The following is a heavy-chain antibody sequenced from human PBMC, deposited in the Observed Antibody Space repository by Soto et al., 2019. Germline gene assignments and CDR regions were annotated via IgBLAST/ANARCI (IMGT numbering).Heavy chain of an antibody. J-gene: IGHJ4*02. V-gene: IGHV4-34*01. D-gene: IGHD4-17*01. CDR3: AAGPIAYGDYPGGDY. Sequence: QVQLQQWGAGLLKPSETLSLTCAVYGGSFSGYYWSWIRQPPGKGLEWIGEINHSGSTNYNPSLKSRVTISVDTSKNQFSLKLSSVTAADTAVYYCAAGPIAYGDYPGGDYWGQGTLVTVSS. CDR2: INHSGST. CDR1: GGSFSGYY.